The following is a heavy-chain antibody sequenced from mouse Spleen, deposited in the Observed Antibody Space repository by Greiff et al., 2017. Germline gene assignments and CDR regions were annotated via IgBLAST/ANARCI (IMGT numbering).Heavy chain of an antibody. J-gene: IGHJ4*01. D-gene: IGHD2-10*01. Sequence: EVKLVESGGGLVQPGGSRKLSCAASGFTFSSFGMHWVRQAPEKGLEWVAYISSGSSTIYYADTVKGRFTISRDNPKNTLFLQMTSLRSEDTAMYYCARKAYYGPMDYWGQGTSVTVSS. CDR3: ARKAYYGPMDY. V-gene: IGHV5-17*02. CDR1: GFTFSSFG. CDR2: ISSGSSTI.